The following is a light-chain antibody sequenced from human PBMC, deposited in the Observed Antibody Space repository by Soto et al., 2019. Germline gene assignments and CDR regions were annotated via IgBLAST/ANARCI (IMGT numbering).Light chain of an antibody. CDR1: QTINIY. CDR2: AAT. V-gene: IGKV1-39*01. Sequence: DIQMTQSPSSLSASIGDRLTITCRASQTINIYLNWYQQKPGKAPRLLIYAATSLQSGVPSRFSGGGSGADFTLTVSSLQPEDFVTYYCQQSYSIPHTFGQGTKVEIK. CDR3: QQSYSIPHT. J-gene: IGKJ1*01.